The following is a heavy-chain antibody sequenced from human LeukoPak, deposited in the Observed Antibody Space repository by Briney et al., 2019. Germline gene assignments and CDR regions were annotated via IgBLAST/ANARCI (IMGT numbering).Heavy chain of an antibody. CDR3: ARAAVALAPKNNWFDP. Sequence: SETLSLTCTVSGGSISSYYWSWIRQPPGKGLEWIGYIYYSGSTDYNPSLKSRVTISVDTSKNQFSLKLSSVTAADTAVYYCARAAVALAPKNNWFDPWGQGTLVTVSS. CDR1: GGSISSYY. CDR2: IYYSGST. J-gene: IGHJ5*02. D-gene: IGHD6-19*01. V-gene: IGHV4-59*08.